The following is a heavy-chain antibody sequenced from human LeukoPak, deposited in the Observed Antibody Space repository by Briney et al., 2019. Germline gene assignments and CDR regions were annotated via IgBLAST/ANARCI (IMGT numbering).Heavy chain of an antibody. CDR1: GGSISSYY. CDR2: IYYSGST. CDR3: ARGFTMVRGHWFDP. V-gene: IGHV4-59*01. D-gene: IGHD3-10*01. J-gene: IGHJ5*02. Sequence: SETLSLTCTVSGGSISSYYWSWIRQPPGKELEWIRYIYYSGSTNYNPSLKSRVTISVDTSKNQFSLKLSSVTASDTAVYYCARGFTMVRGHWFDPWGQGTLVTVSS.